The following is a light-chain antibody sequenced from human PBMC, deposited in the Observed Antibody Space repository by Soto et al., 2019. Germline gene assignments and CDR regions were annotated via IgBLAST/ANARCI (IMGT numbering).Light chain of an antibody. CDR1: QSITTSF. V-gene: IGKV3-20*01. CDR2: RAS. CDR3: QQYGGSSPSYT. J-gene: IGKJ2*01. Sequence: EIVLTQSPGTLSLSPGERATLSCRASQSITTSFLAWYQQKPGQAPRLLIYRASTRVTGIPDRFSGSGSGTDFTLTISRLEPEVFAVYYCQQYGGSSPSYTFGQGTNVEIK.